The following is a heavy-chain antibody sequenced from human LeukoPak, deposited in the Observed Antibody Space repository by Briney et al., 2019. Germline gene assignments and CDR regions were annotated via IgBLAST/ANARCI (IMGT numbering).Heavy chain of an antibody. D-gene: IGHD5-18*01. J-gene: IGHJ4*02. CDR1: GFTLSNSW. V-gene: IGHV3-74*01. CDR3: ARGGSDTAMAHDY. CDR2: INRDGSRT. Sequence: GGSLRLSCAASGFTLSNSWIHWVRQAPGKGLVWVSRINRDGSRTDYADSVKGRFTISRDDAKNTLYLQVNSLRAEDTAVYSCARGGSDTAMAHDYWGQGTLVTVSS.